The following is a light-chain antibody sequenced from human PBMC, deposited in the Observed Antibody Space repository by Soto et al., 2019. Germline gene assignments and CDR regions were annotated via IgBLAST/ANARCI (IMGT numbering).Light chain of an antibody. CDR3: SSYTSSSTLGGV. J-gene: IGLJ2*01. CDR1: SSDVGGYNY. CDR2: GVS. Sequence: QSVLTQPASVSGSPGQSITISCTGTSSDVGGYNYVSWYQQHPGKAPKLMIYGVSNRPSGVSNRFSGSKSGNTASLTISGLQAEDEADYYCSSYTSSSTLGGVFGGGTKVTVL. V-gene: IGLV2-14*01.